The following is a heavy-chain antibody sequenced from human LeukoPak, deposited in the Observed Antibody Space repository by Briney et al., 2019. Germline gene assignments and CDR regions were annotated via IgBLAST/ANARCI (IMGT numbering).Heavy chain of an antibody. CDR2: INPNSGGT. CDR1: GYTFTGYY. D-gene: IGHD1-26*01. V-gene: IGHV1-2*02. CDR3: ARTLTVGAAEYFQH. J-gene: IGHJ1*01. Sequence: GASVTVSCKASGYTFTGYYMHWVRQAPGQGLEWMGWINPNSGGTNYVQKFQGRVTMTRDTSITTAYMELSRLRSDDTAVYYCARTLTVGAAEYFQHWGQGTLVTVSS.